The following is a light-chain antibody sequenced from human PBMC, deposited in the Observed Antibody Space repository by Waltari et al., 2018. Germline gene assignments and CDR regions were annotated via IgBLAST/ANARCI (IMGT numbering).Light chain of an antibody. J-gene: IGKJ4*01. CDR2: DTS. CDR1: QSVTNY. CDR3: QQRRAWPLT. Sequence: DIVLTQSPAILSLSPGAGASLSGRASQSVTNYLAWYQQQPGQAPRLLIYDTSNRATGIPARFSGSGFGTDFTLTISSLEAEDFAVYYCQQRRAWPLTFGGGTKVEIK. V-gene: IGKV3-11*01.